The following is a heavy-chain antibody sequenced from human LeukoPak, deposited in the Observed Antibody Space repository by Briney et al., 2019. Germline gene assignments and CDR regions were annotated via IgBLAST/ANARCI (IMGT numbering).Heavy chain of an antibody. D-gene: IGHD3-10*01. J-gene: IGHJ4*02. CDR1: GFTFSSSS. CDR3: ARGAVFQGNYDY. Sequence: GGSLRLSCAAAGFTFSSSSMNWVRQTPGKGLEWVSSISGESKYIYYADSVTGRFTISRDNAKNSLYLQMNSLRAEDTAVYYCARGAVFQGNYDYWGQGTQATVSS. CDR2: ISGESKYI. V-gene: IGHV3-21*01.